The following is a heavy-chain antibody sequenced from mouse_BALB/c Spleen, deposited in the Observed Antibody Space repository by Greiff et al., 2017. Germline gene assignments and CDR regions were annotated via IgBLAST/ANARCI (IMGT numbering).Heavy chain of an antibody. CDR1: GFNIKDYY. CDR3: RRDYGSSYGYFDY. V-gene: IGHV14-4*02. Sequence: VHVKQSGAELVRSGASVKLSCTASGFNIKDYYMHWVKQRPEQGLEWIGWIDPENGDTEYAPKFQGKATMTADTSSNTAYLQLSSLTSEDTAVYYCRRDYGSSYGYFDYWGQGTTLTVSS. J-gene: IGHJ2*01. D-gene: IGHD1-1*01. CDR2: IDPENGDT.